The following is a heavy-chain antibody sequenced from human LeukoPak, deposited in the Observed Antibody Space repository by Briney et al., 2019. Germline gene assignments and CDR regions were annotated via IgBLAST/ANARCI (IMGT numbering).Heavy chain of an antibody. CDR1: GFTFSSCD. Sequence: GGSLTLSCSASGFTFSSCDMHWLRRARGKGLEYFSDFSRYGGSTYYADSVKGRFTISRDNSKNTLYLQMSSLRAEDTAVYYCVKEGRGRIAVAGDFDYWGQGTLVTVSS. CDR2: FSRYGGST. D-gene: IGHD6-19*01. CDR3: VKEGRGRIAVAGDFDY. V-gene: IGHV3-64D*06. J-gene: IGHJ4*02.